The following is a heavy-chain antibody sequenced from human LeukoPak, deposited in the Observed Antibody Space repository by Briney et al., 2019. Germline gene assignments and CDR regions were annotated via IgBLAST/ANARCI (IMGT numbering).Heavy chain of an antibody. CDR2: ISRSGDTL. CDR1: GFTFRDYY. V-gene: IGHV3-11*01. CDR3: AREVVIFPDYYYYGMDV. D-gene: IGHD3-9*01. J-gene: IGHJ6*02. Sequence: GGSLRLSCAASGFTFRDYYMSWIRQAPGKGLEWISYISRSGDTLYYADSVEGRFTISRDNAKNSLYLQMNSLRAEDTAVYYCAREVVIFPDYYYYGMDVWGQGTTVTVSS.